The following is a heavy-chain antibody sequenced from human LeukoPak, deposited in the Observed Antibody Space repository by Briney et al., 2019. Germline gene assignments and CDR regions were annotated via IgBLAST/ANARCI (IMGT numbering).Heavy chain of an antibody. CDR2: IVGSGGST. CDR1: GFTFSTYT. Sequence: GGSLRLSCAASGFTFSTYTMSWVRQAPGKGQEWVSAIVGSGGSTYYAGSVESRFTISRDNSKNTLYLHMNGLRAEDTAVYYCAKAYQLLWFGLDYWGPGTLVTVSS. V-gene: IGHV3-23*01. D-gene: IGHD3-10*01. CDR3: AKAYQLLWFGLDY. J-gene: IGHJ4*02.